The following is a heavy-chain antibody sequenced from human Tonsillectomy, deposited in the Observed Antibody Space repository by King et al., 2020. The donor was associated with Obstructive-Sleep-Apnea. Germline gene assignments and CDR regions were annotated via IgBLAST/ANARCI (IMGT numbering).Heavy chain of an antibody. CDR2: IYYSGST. V-gene: IGHV4-59*08. D-gene: IGHD3-10*01. CDR3: AAIYGSGSYYGFDY. J-gene: IGHJ4*02. Sequence: VQLQESGPGLVKPSETLSLTCTVSGVSLSSYYCSLIRQPPGKGLGWIGYIYYSGSTNYNPSLTSRVTLSVDTSKNQFSLQLSSVTAADTAVYYCAAIYGSGSYYGFDYWGQGTLVTVAS. CDR1: GVSLSSYY.